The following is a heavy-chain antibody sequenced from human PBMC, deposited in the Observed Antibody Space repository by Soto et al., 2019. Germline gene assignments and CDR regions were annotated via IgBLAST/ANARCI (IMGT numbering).Heavy chain of an antibody. Sequence: SETLSLTCTVSGGSISSSSYYWGWIRQPPGKGLEWIGSIYYSGSTYYNPSLKSRVTISVDTSKNQFSLKLSSVTAADTAVYYCARHATTFDYWGQGTLVTVSS. CDR1: GGSISSSSYY. D-gene: IGHD1-26*01. J-gene: IGHJ4*02. CDR2: IYYSGST. V-gene: IGHV4-39*01. CDR3: ARHATTFDY.